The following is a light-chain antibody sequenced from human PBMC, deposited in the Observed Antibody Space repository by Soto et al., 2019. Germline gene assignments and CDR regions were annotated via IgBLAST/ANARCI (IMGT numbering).Light chain of an antibody. J-gene: IGKJ1*01. CDR3: QQLNGSPWT. V-gene: IGKV1-9*01. Sequence: IQLTQSPSSLSASVVDKVTITCRASPAIASFLAWYQQKPGTAPKLLIYGASTLQSGVPSRFSGSRSGTDYTLTIASLQPEDFANYYCQQLNGSPWTFGQGTKVEIK. CDR1: PAIASF. CDR2: GAS.